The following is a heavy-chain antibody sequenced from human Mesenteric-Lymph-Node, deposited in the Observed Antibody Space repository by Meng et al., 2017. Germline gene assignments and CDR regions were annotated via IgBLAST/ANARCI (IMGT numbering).Heavy chain of an antibody. CDR1: GFTFNRHD. Sequence: GESLKISCAASGFTFNRHDMTWVRQAPGKGLEWVSSIRNSGDSAYYADSVQGRFTVSRDNWENRLYLQMNNLRAEDTAVYYCAKDPRFCGGDCPGDYWGQGTLVTVSS. J-gene: IGHJ4*02. V-gene: IGHV3-23*01. CDR3: AKDPRFCGGDCPGDY. D-gene: IGHD2-21*02. CDR2: IRNSGDSA.